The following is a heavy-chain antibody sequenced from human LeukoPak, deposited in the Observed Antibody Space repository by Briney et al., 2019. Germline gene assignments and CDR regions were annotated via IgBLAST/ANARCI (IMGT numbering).Heavy chain of an antibody. D-gene: IGHD5-12*01. CDR1: GYTLTGYF. J-gene: IGHJ4*02. V-gene: IGHV1-2*02. Sequence: ASVKVSCKASGYTLTGYFMHWVRQAPGQGLQCMGWINPYSGDTNYAQKFQGRVTMTRDTSISTAYMDLSSLRSDDTAVYYCARGGYSGYDLDFWGQGTLVTVSS. CDR2: INPYSGDT. CDR3: ARGGYSGYDLDF.